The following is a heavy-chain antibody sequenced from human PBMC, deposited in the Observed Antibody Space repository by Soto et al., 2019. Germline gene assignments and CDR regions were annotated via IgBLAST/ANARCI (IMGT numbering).Heavy chain of an antibody. D-gene: IGHD2-2*01. V-gene: IGHV3-48*01. Sequence: GGSLRLSCAASGFTFSSYSMNWVRQAPGKGLEWVSYISSSSSTIYYADSVKGRFTISRDNAKNSLYLQMNSLRAEDTAVYYCASSRYCSSTSCYPSWGQGTLVTVSS. CDR1: GFTFSSYS. CDR2: ISSSSSTI. CDR3: ASSRYCSSTSCYPS. J-gene: IGHJ5*02.